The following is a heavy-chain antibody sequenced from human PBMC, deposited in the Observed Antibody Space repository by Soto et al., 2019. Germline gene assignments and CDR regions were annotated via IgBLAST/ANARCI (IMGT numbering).Heavy chain of an antibody. CDR2: IYYSGST. J-gene: IGHJ4*02. CDR1: GGSIGSYY. D-gene: IGHD6-13*01. Sequence: SVTLPLTCTVSGGSIGSYYWSWIRQPPGKGLEWIGYIYYSGSTNYNPSLKSRVTISVDTSKNQFSLKLSSVTAADTAVYYCARQRIESSWYLNFDYWGQGTLVTVSS. V-gene: IGHV4-59*08. CDR3: ARQRIESSWYLNFDY.